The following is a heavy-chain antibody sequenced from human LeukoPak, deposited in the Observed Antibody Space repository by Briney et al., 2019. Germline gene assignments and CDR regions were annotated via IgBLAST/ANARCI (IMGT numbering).Heavy chain of an antibody. CDR3: ASPGYSSSWFRVFDY. D-gene: IGHD6-13*01. CDR1: GGSISSSSYY. J-gene: IGHJ4*02. CDR2: IYYSGST. V-gene: IGHV4-39*01. Sequence: SETLSLTCTVSGGSISSSSYYWGWIRQPPGKGLEWIGSIYYSGSTYYNPSLKSRVTISVDTSKNQFSLKLSSVTAADTAVYYYASPGYSSSWFRVFDYWGQGTLVTVSS.